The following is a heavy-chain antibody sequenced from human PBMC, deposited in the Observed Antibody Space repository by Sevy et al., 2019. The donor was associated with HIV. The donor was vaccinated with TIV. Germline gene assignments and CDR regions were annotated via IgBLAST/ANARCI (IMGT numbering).Heavy chain of an antibody. CDR1: GFTFSNYA. J-gene: IGHJ4*02. Sequence: GGSLRLSCAASGFTFSNYAMNWVRQAPRKGLEWVSGISGSGGSGDKTNYADSVKGRFTISRDDSKNSLYLQLNSLRAEDTAIYYCARKYDSSGYFDYWGQGTLVTVSS. CDR3: ARKYDSSGYFDY. V-gene: IGHV3-23*01. D-gene: IGHD3-22*01. CDR2: ISGSGGSGDKT.